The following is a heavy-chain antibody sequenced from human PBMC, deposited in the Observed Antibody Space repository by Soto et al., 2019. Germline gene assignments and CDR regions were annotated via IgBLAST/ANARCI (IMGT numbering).Heavy chain of an antibody. V-gene: IGHV1-69*06. J-gene: IGHJ4*02. CDR2: IIPIFGTA. CDR1: VGTISTYD. CDR3: STSRVYYYISSCSYYSEF. D-gene: IGHD3-22*01. Sequence: NVSCKAPVGTISTYDIRWVRQATGQGLEWMGAIIPIFGTANYAQKFQGRVTITADKSTSTAYMELSSLRSEDTAVCYCSTSRVYYYISSCSYYSEFWGQGTLVTVSS.